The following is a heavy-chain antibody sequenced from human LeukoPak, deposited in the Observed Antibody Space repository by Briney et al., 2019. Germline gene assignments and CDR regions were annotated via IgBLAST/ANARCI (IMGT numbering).Heavy chain of an antibody. J-gene: IGHJ5*02. Sequence: ASVKVSCKASGYTFTSYDINWVRQATGQGLEWMGWMNPNSGNTGYAQKFQGRVTMTRNTSISTAYMELSSLRPEDTAVYYCARGFRPYYDSSGPFDPWGQGTLVTVSS. D-gene: IGHD3-22*01. CDR2: MNPNSGNT. CDR1: GYTFTSYD. CDR3: ARGFRPYYDSSGPFDP. V-gene: IGHV1-8*01.